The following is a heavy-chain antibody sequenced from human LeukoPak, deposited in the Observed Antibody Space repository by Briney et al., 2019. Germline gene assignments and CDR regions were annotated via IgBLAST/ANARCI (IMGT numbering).Heavy chain of an antibody. D-gene: IGHD2-2*02. CDR3: ARLRRSTSCYTRGCYYYYMDV. CDR1: GGSISSGDYY. J-gene: IGHJ6*03. V-gene: IGHV4-30-4*08. CDR2: IYYSGST. Sequence: SETLSLTCTVSGGSISSGDYYWSWIRQPPGKGLEWIGYIYYSGSTYYNPSLKSRVTISVDTSKNQFSLKLSSVTAADTAVYYCARLRRSTSCYTRGCYYYYMDVWGKGTTVTVSS.